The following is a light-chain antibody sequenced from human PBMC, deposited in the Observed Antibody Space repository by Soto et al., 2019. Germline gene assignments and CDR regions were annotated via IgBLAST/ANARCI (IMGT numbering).Light chain of an antibody. CDR2: CAS. J-gene: IGKJ2*01. CDR3: QQYGSSPPYT. CDR1: QSVSSSY. Sequence: EFVLTQSPGTLSLSPGERATLSCRASQSVSSSYLAWYQQKPGQAPRLLIYCASSRATGIPDRFSGSGSGTDFTLTISRLESEDFAVYYCQQYGSSPPYTFGQGTKLEIK. V-gene: IGKV3-20*01.